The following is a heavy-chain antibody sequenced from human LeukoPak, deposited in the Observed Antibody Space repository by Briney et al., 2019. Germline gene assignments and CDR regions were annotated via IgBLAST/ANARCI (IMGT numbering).Heavy chain of an antibody. CDR1: GFTFSSYG. Sequence: GGSLRLSCAASGFTFSSYGMHWVRQAPGKGLERVTFIRFDGSNKYYTDSVKGRFTISRDNSKNMLYLQMNSLRAEDTAVYYCAKAPALYCSSTTCSNWFDPWGQGTLVTVSS. V-gene: IGHV3-30*02. J-gene: IGHJ5*02. CDR3: AKAPALYCSSTTCSNWFDP. CDR2: IRFDGSNK. D-gene: IGHD2-2*01.